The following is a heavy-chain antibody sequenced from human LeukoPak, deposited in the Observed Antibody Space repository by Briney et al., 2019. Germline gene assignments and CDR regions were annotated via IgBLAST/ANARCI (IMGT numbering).Heavy chain of an antibody. D-gene: IGHD1-26*01. CDR3: VRGAPFDY. V-gene: IGHV3-74*01. CDR1: GFTFTSYW. Sequence: PGGSLRLSCAASGFTFTSYWMHWVRPAPGKGLVWVSRINSDGTSTAYADSVKGRFTISRDNAKNMLYLQMNSLRVDDTAVYYCVRGAPFDYWGQGTLVAVSS. CDR2: INSDGTST. J-gene: IGHJ4*02.